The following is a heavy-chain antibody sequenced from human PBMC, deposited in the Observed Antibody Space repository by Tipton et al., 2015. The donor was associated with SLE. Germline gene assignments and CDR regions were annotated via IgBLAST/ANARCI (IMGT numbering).Heavy chain of an antibody. CDR1: GFTFDDYA. CDR2: ISWDGGST. CDR3: AKGYDSSGYSRFDY. Sequence: PLRLSCAASGFTFDDYAMHWVRQAPGKGLEWVSLISWDGGSTYYADSVKGRFTISRDNSKNSLYLQMNSLRAEDTALYYCAKGYDSSGYSRFDYWGQGTLVTVSS. V-gene: IGHV3-43D*04. J-gene: IGHJ4*02. D-gene: IGHD3-22*01.